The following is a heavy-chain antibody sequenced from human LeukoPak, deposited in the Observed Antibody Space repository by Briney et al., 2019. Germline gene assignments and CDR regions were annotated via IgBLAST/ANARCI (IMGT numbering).Heavy chain of an antibody. CDR3: ARPIVGATNWFDP. D-gene: IGHD1-26*01. CDR1: GFTSSSYW. V-gene: IGHV3-74*01. Sequence: GSLRLSCAASGFTSSSYWMHWVRQAPGKGLVWVSRINSDGSSTSYADSVKGRFTISRDNAKNTLYLQMNSLRAEDTAVYYCARPIVGATNWFDPWGQGTLVTVSS. J-gene: IGHJ5*02. CDR2: INSDGSST.